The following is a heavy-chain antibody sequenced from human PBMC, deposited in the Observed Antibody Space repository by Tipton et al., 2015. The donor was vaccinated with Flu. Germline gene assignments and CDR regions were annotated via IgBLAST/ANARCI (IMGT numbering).Heavy chain of an antibody. D-gene: IGHD3-10*01. CDR1: GDSMSSFY. Sequence: LRLSCTASGDSMSSFYWSWIRQPAGKGLEFIGRIYTSGTSNYNPSPKSRVTMSIDTSKNQFSLKLNSVTAADTAVYYCARASGSGTYVIFDYWGQGTLVTVSS. V-gene: IGHV4-4*07. J-gene: IGHJ4*02. CDR3: ARASGSGTYVIFDY. CDR2: IYTSGTS.